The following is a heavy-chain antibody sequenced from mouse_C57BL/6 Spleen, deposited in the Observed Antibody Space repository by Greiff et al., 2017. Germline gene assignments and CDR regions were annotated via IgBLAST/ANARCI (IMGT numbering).Heavy chain of an antibody. D-gene: IGHD1-1*01. V-gene: IGHV1-22*01. CDR2: INPNNGGT. CDR1: GYTFTDYN. Sequence: VHVKQSGPELVKPGASVKMSCKASGYTFTDYNMHWVKQSHGKSLEWIGYINPNNGGTSYNQKFKGKATLTVNKSSCTAYMELRSLTSEDSAVYYCARSRGSSPDYAMDYWGQGTSVTVSS. CDR3: ARSRGSSPDYAMDY. J-gene: IGHJ4*01.